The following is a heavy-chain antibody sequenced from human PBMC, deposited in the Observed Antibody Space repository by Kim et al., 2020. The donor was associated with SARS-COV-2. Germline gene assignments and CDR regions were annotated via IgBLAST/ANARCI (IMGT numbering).Heavy chain of an antibody. CDR3: ARAPAQGGWFDP. Sequence: NYSPTLKSGFTISIDTSKSQASLKLTSVTAADTAVYFCARAPAQGGWFDPWGQGTLVTVSS. J-gene: IGHJ5*02. D-gene: IGHD3-16*01. V-gene: IGHV4-59*01.